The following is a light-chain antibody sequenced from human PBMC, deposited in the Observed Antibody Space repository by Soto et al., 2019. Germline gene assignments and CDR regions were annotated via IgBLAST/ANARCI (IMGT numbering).Light chain of an antibody. J-gene: IGKJ4*01. CDR3: QQLHNHPPT. V-gene: IGKV1-9*01. CDR2: AAS. Sequence: DIQLTQSPSFLSASVGDRVTITCRASQGISSYLAWYQQRPGKAPKLLIFAASTLQSGVPSRFSGSGSGTDFTLAITSLQYEDFATYYCQQLHNHPPTFGGGTKVEIK. CDR1: QGISSY.